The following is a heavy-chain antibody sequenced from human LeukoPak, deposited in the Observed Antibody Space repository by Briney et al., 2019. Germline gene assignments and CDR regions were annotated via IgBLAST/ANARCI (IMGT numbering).Heavy chain of an antibody. Sequence: PGGSLRLSCAASGFTFSSYAMSWVRQAPGKGLEWVSAICGSGGSTYYASAVKGRFTISRDNSKNTLYLQMNSLRPEDTAVYYCAKAPGVVPATRYYYYMDVWGKGTTVTVSS. CDR2: ICGSGGST. J-gene: IGHJ6*03. CDR1: GFTFSSYA. V-gene: IGHV3-23*01. CDR3: AKAPGVVPATRYYYYMDV. D-gene: IGHD3-3*01.